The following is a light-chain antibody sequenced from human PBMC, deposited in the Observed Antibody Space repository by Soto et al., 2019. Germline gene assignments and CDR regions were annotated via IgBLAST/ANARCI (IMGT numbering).Light chain of an antibody. CDR2: TSG. CDR3: RQTYSTPYT. V-gene: IGKV1-39*01. CDR1: QRITTY. Sequence: IHMTQSPSSLSASVGDRVTITCRASQRITTYLNWYQQKPGEAPKLLISTSGTLQRGVPSRFSGSGSGTDFTLTITSLQRADFATYFCRQTYSTPYTFGQGTQLEI. J-gene: IGKJ2*01.